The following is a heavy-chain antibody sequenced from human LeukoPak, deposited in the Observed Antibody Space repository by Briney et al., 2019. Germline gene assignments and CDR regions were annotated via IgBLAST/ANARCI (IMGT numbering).Heavy chain of an antibody. V-gene: IGHV4-34*01. Sequence: PSETLSLTCAVYGGSFSGYYWSWIRQPPGKGLEWIGEINHSGSTNYNPSLKSRVTISVDTSKNQFSPKLSSVTAADTAVYYCARGLRLSYGDYVRGSYYFDYWGQGTLVTASS. CDR1: GGSFSGYY. CDR3: ARGLRLSYGDYVRGSYYFDY. CDR2: INHSGST. D-gene: IGHD4-17*01. J-gene: IGHJ4*02.